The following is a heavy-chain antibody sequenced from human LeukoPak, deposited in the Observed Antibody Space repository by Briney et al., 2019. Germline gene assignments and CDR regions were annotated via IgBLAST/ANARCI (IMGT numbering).Heavy chain of an antibody. CDR2: IYTSGST. J-gene: IGHJ6*03. Sequence: SETLSLTCTVSGGSISSYYWSWIRQPAGKGLEWIGRIYTSGSTNYNPSLKSRVTMSVDTSKNQFSLKLSSVTAADTAVYYCARQGWGIELLVYYYYYMDVWGKGTTVTVSS. V-gene: IGHV4-4*07. CDR1: GGSISSYY. CDR3: ARQGWGIELLVYYYYYMDV. D-gene: IGHD6-13*01.